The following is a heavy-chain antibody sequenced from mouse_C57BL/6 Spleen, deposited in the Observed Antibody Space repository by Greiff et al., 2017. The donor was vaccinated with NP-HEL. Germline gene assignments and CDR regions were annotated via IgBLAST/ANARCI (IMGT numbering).Heavy chain of an antibody. D-gene: IGHD2-5*01. Sequence: EVKVEESGPGLVKPSQSLSLTCSVTGYSITSGYYWNWIRQFPGNKLEWMGYISYDGSNNYNPSLKNRISITRDTSKNQFFLKLNSVTTEDTATYYCARDLKSNVCAYWGQGTLVTVSA. V-gene: IGHV3-6*01. J-gene: IGHJ3*01. CDR1: GYSITSGYY. CDR2: ISYDGSN. CDR3: ARDLKSNVCAY.